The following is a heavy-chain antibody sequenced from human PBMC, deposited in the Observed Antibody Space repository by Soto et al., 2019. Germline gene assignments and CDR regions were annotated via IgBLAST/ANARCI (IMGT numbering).Heavy chain of an antibody. Sequence: SVNVSCKTSGGTISSDPSSWGRQAPKQGLECMGGIIPIFGTANYAQKFQGRVTITADESTSTAYMELSSLRSEDTAVYYCARPGQDYYDSSGQVTYYYGMDVWGQGTTVTVSS. J-gene: IGHJ6*02. V-gene: IGHV1-69*13. CDR3: ARPGQDYYDSSGQVTYYYGMDV. D-gene: IGHD3-22*01. CDR1: GGTISSDP. CDR2: IIPIFGTA.